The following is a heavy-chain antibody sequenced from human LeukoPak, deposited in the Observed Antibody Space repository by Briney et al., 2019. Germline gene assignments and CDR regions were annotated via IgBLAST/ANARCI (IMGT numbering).Heavy chain of an antibody. Sequence: GASVKVSCKASGGTFSSYAISWVRQAPGQGLEWMGGIIPIFGTANYAQKFQGRVTITADKSTSTAYMELSSLRSEDTAVYYCARDLSRPSRPSYYYMDVWGKGTTVTVSS. CDR2: IIPIFGTA. J-gene: IGHJ6*03. V-gene: IGHV1-69*06. CDR1: GGTFSSYA. CDR3: ARDLSRPSRPSYYYMDV. D-gene: IGHD2/OR15-2a*01.